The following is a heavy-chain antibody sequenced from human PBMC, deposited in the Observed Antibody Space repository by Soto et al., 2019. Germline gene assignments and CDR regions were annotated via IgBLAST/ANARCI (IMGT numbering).Heavy chain of an antibody. J-gene: IGHJ4*02. CDR1: GFSLANYP. D-gene: IGHD6-19*01. CDR3: AKGPHTNVGWPYYFES. CDR2: SSPRGDTI. V-gene: IGHV3-48*02. Sequence: PGGSLRLSCVASGFSLANYPMNWVRQTPGKGLEWISYSSPRGDTIYYADSVEGRFTISRDNARNSLSLHMSGLRDEDSAPYYCAKGPHTNVGWPYYFESWGQGVPVTVSS.